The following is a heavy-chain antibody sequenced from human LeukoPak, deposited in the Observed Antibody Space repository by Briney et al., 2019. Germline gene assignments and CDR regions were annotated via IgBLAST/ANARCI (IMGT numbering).Heavy chain of an antibody. D-gene: IGHD1-26*01. CDR3: ARDKGELLWSDAFDI. J-gene: IGHJ3*02. CDR2: INPNSGGT. Sequence: ASVKVSCKASGYTFTGYYMHWVRRAPGQGLEWMGWINPNSGGTNYAQKFQGRVTMTRDTSISTAYMELSRLRSDDTAVYYCARDKGELLWSDAFDIWGQGTMVTVSS. CDR1: GYTFTGYY. V-gene: IGHV1-2*02.